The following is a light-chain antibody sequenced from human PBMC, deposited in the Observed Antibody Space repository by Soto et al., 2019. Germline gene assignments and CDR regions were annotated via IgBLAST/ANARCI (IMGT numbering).Light chain of an antibody. J-gene: IGKJ1*01. V-gene: IGKV3-20*01. CDR2: GAS. Sequence: EIVLTQSPGTLSLSPGGGATLSCRASQSVGSSYLAWYQQKPGQAPRLLIYGASTRATGIPDRFSGSGSGTDFTLTISRLEPEDFAVYYCQQYDSSSWTFGQGTKVDIK. CDR3: QQYDSSSWT. CDR1: QSVGSSY.